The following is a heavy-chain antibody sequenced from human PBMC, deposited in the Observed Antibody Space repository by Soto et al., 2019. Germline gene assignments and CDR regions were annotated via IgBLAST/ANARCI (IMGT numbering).Heavy chain of an antibody. CDR1: GGSIRSSSYY. CDR3: ARRPGFCSTSCHFDS. J-gene: IGHJ4*02. Sequence: QLQLQESGPGLVKPSETLSLTCTVSGGSIRSSSYYWVWIRQSPGKELEWIGSIYYSGSTYYSPSLKSRVTISMDTSKNPLYLTLSSVTVADTAVYYCARRPGFCSTSCHFDSWGQGTLVTVSS. D-gene: IGHD2-2*01. CDR2: IYYSGST. V-gene: IGHV4-39*01.